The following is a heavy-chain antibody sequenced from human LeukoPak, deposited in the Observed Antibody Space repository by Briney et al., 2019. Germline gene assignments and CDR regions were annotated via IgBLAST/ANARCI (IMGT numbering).Heavy chain of an antibody. D-gene: IGHD5-12*01. CDR3: AREFGYNKRIDS. CDR1: GFSFSTYP. J-gene: IGHJ4*02. V-gene: IGHV3-21*01. CDR2: ISSSSSSL. Sequence: GGSLRLSCAASGFSFSTYPMTWVRRAPGKGLEWVSSISSSSSSLYYADSVKGRFTISRDNAWNSLYLQMSGLRVEGTAVYYCAREFGYNKRIDSWGQGILVTVSS.